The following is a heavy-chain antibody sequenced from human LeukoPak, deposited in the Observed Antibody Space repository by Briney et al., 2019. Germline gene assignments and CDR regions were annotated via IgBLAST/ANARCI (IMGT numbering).Heavy chain of an antibody. Sequence: SETLSLTCTVSGGSLSSSSYYWGWIRQPPGKGLEWIGSIYYSGSTYYNPSLKSRVTISVVTSKNQFSLKLSSVTAADTAVYYCARRFGYCGGDCYISYFDYWGQGTLVTVSS. V-gene: IGHV4-39*01. CDR3: ARRFGYCGGDCYISYFDY. CDR2: IYYSGST. J-gene: IGHJ4*02. D-gene: IGHD2-21*02. CDR1: GGSLSSSSYY.